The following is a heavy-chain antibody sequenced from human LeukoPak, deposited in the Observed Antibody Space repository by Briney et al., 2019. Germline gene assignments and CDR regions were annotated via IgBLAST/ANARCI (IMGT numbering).Heavy chain of an antibody. CDR1: GGSISSYY. CDR2: IYYSGST. Sequence: SETLSLTCTVSGGSISSYYWSWIRQPPGKGLEWIGYIYYSGSTNYNPSLKSRVTISVDTSKNQFSLKLSSVTSADTPVYYCARARPDCTNGVCSPFDYGGQGTLVTVSS. D-gene: IGHD2-8*01. V-gene: IGHV4-59*01. CDR3: ARARPDCTNGVCSPFDY. J-gene: IGHJ4*02.